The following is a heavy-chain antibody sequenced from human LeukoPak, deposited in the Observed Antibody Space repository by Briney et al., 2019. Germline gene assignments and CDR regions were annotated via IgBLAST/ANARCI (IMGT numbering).Heavy chain of an antibody. D-gene: IGHD1-1*01. V-gene: IGHV3-23*01. CDR3: ARRVTGTDKGFDF. J-gene: IGHJ4*02. CDR2: ISGDGGST. CDR1: GFTFSSYG. Sequence: GRSLRLSCAASGFTFSSYGVSWVRQAPGKGLEWVSTISGDGGSTYYADSVRGRFTISRDNRKNTMSLQMNSLRVEDTAVYYCARRVTGTDKGFDFWGQGTLVTVSS.